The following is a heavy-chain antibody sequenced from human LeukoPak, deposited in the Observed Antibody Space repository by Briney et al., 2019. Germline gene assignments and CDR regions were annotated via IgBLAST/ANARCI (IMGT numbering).Heavy chain of an antibody. J-gene: IGHJ4*02. V-gene: IGHV3-30*02. CDR3: AKDLGDSGPTPDSDY. CDR1: GFTFSSYG. Sequence: GGSLRLSCAASGFTFSSYGMHWVRQAPGKGLEWVAFIRYDGSNKYYADSVKGRFTISRDNSKNTLYLQMNSLRAEDTAVYYCAKDLGDSGPTPDSDYWGQGTLVTVSS. D-gene: IGHD1-26*01. CDR2: IRYDGSNK.